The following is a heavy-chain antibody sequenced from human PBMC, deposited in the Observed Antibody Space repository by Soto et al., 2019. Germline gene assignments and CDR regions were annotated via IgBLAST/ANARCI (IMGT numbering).Heavy chain of an antibody. CDR3: AKVSGKGSARDCDY. J-gene: IGHJ4*02. CDR1: GYTFSNYD. D-gene: IGHD3-10*01. Sequence: QVQLVQSGAELKKPGASVKVSCKASGYTFSNYDMNWVRQATGQGPEWIGWVNPNNGDTGYAQKFQGRVTLTTDISTTTAYMELTILRSEDTAIYYCAKVSGKGSARDCDYWGQGTLITASS. V-gene: IGHV1-8*01. CDR2: VNPNNGDT.